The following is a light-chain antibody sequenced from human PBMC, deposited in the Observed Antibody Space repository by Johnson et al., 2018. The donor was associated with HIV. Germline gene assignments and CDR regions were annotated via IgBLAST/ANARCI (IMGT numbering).Light chain of an antibody. J-gene: IGLJ1*01. Sequence: QSVLTQPPSVSAAPGQKVTISCSGSSSNIGSNYVSWYQQLPGTAPKLLIYDNNKRPSGIPDRFSGSKSGTSATLGITGLQTGDEADYYCGTWDSSLSAHVFGTRTKVTVL. CDR3: GTWDSSLSAHV. CDR1: SSNIGSNY. V-gene: IGLV1-51*01. CDR2: DNN.